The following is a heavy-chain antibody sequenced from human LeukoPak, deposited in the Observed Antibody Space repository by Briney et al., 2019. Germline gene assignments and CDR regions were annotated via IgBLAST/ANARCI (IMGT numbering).Heavy chain of an antibody. Sequence: PGGSLRLSCAASGFTFSSYWMHWVRQAPGKGLVWVSRISSDGSSTSYADSVKGRFTISRDNAKNTLYLQMNSLRAEDTAVYYCARGQYSSGWYYFDYWGQGTLVTVSS. D-gene: IGHD6-19*01. CDR3: ARGQYSSGWYYFDY. J-gene: IGHJ4*02. V-gene: IGHV3-74*01. CDR1: GFTFSSYW. CDR2: ISSDGSST.